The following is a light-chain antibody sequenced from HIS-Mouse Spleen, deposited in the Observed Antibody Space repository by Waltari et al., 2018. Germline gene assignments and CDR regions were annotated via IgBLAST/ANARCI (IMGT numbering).Light chain of an antibody. J-gene: IGLJ2*01. V-gene: IGLV3-19*01. CDR1: SLRSYY. CDR3: NSRDSSGNHVV. CDR2: GKN. Sequence: SSELTQDPAVSVALGQTVRITCQGDSLRSYYATWYQQTQGQAPVLVIYGKNNRPPGIPDRFSGSSSGNTASLTITGAQAEDEADYYCNSRDSSGNHVVFGGGTKLTVL.